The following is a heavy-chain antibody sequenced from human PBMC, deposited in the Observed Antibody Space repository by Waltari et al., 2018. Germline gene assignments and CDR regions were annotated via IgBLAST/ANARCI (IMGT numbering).Heavy chain of an antibody. D-gene: IGHD1-1*01. CDR3: AKDSSELERPLRAFDI. CDR2: IWYDGSNK. Sequence: QVQLVESGGGVVQPGRSLRLSCAASGFTFSSYGMHWVRQAPGKGLEWVAVIWYDGSNKYYADSVKGRFTISIDNSKNTLYLQMNSLRAEDTAMYYCAKDSSELERPLRAFDIWGQGTMVTVSS. J-gene: IGHJ3*02. V-gene: IGHV3-30*18. CDR1: GFTFSSYG.